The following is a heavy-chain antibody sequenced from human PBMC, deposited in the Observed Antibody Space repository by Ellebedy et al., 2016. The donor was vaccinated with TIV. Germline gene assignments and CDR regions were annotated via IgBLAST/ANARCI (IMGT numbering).Heavy chain of an antibody. CDR1: GGSISSYY. J-gene: IGHJ4*02. CDR3: ARVAGIWFGESRYFDY. Sequence: SETLSLXXTVSGGSISSYYWSWIRQPPGKGLEWIGYIYYSGSTNYNPSLKSRVTISVDTSKNQFSLKLSSVTAADTAVYYCARVAGIWFGESRYFDYWGQGTLVTVSS. V-gene: IGHV4-59*01. D-gene: IGHD3-10*01. CDR2: IYYSGST.